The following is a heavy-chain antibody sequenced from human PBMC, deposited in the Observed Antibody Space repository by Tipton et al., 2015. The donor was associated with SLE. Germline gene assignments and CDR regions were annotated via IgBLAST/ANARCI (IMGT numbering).Heavy chain of an antibody. CDR1: GDSIKIYY. Sequence: TLSLTCSVSGDSIKIYYWSWVRQPPGKALEWIGYIYTGGNTNYNPSHKSRVTISADTSKNQFSLKLSSVTAADTAVYYCAREPIVLVVYSRYYYYGMDVWGQGP. D-gene: IGHD2-8*02. V-gene: IGHV4-4*08. J-gene: IGHJ6*02. CDR3: AREPIVLVVYSRYYYYGMDV. CDR2: IYTGGNT.